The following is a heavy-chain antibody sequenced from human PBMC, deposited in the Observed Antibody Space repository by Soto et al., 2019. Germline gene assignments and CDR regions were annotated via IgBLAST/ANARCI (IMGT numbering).Heavy chain of an antibody. CDR2: ISSSSSTI. V-gene: IGHV3-48*02. CDR3: ARDPPSSNYDSSGYYPEYFQH. D-gene: IGHD3-22*01. CDR1: GFTFSSYS. J-gene: IGHJ1*01. Sequence: PGGSLRLSCAASGFTFSSYSMNWVRQAPGKGLEWVSYISSSSSTIYYADSVKGRFTISRDNAKNSLYLQMNSLRDEDTAVYYWARDPPSSNYDSSGYYPEYFQHWGQGTLVTVSS.